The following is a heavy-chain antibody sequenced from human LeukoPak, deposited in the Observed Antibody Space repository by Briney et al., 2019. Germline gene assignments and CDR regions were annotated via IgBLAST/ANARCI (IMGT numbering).Heavy chain of an antibody. Sequence: GASVKVSCKASGYTFTNYHLHWVRQAPGQGLEWMGIINPSGGSTSYAQKFQDRVTMTRDTSTSTVYMELNSLRSDDTAVYYCARDLTSYYYDSSGYVDYWGQGTLVTVSS. CDR1: GYTFTNYH. J-gene: IGHJ4*02. D-gene: IGHD3-22*01. CDR2: INPSGGST. CDR3: ARDLTSYYYDSSGYVDY. V-gene: IGHV1-46*01.